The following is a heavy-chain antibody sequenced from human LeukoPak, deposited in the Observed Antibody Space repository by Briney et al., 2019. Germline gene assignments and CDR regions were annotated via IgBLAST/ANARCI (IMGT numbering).Heavy chain of an antibody. CDR2: ISSSSSYI. V-gene: IGHV3-21*04. CDR3: ARELLWFGELSNPDY. Sequence: PGGSLRLSCAASGFTFSSYSMNWVRQAPGKGLEWVSSISSSSSYIYYADSVKGRFTISRDNAKNSLYLQMNSLRAEDTALYYCARELLWFGELSNPDYWGQGTLVTVSS. J-gene: IGHJ4*02. D-gene: IGHD3-10*01. CDR1: GFTFSSYS.